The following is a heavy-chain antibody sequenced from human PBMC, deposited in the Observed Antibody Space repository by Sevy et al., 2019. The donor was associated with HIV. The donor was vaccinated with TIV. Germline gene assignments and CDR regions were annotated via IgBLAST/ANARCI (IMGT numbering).Heavy chain of an antibody. Sequence: SETLSLTCTVSGGSISSYYWSWIRQPPGKGLEWIGYIYYSGSTNYNPSLKSGVTISVDTSKNQFSLKLSSVTAAETAVYYWARVRITIFGVVIKEGYYMDVWGKGTTVTVSS. CDR3: ARVRITIFGVVIKEGYYMDV. J-gene: IGHJ6*03. V-gene: IGHV4-59*01. D-gene: IGHD3-3*01. CDR2: IYYSGST. CDR1: GGSISSYY.